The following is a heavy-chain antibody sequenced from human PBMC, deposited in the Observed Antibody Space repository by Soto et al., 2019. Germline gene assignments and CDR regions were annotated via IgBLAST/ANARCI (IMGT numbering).Heavy chain of an antibody. CDR1: GYTFTSYG. V-gene: IGHV1-18*01. CDR3: AREYCSGGSCHEHAFDI. J-gene: IGHJ3*02. D-gene: IGHD2-15*01. Sequence: ASVKVSCKASGYTFTSYGISWVRQAPGQGLEWMGWISAYNGNTNYAQKLQGRVTMTTDTSTSTAYMELRSLRSDDTAVYYCAREYCSGGSCHEHAFDIWGQGTMVTV. CDR2: ISAYNGNT.